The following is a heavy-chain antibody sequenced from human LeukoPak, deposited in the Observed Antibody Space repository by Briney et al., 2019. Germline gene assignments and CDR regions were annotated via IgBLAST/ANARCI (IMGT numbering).Heavy chain of an antibody. J-gene: IGHJ1*01. V-gene: IGHV3-9*01. D-gene: IGHD5-12*01. CDR3: AQDIYPDIVAYERQEAYFQH. CDR2: ISWNSGSI. CDR1: GFTFDDYA. Sequence: GRSLRLFCAASGFTFDDYAMHWVRQAPGKGLGWVSGISWNSGSIGYADSVKGRFTISRDNAKNSLYLQMNSLRAEDTALYVCAQDIYPDIVAYERQEAYFQHWGQGTLVTVSS.